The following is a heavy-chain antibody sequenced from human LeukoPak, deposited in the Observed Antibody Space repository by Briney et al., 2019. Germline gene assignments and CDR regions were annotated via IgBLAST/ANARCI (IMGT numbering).Heavy chain of an antibody. D-gene: IGHD5-24*01. CDR1: GFTFSSYW. CDR3: ASGVDGYNYDY. Sequence: GGSLRLSCAASGFTFSSYWMSWVRQAPGKGLEWVANIKQDGSEKYYVDSVKGRFTISRDNAKNSLYLQMNSLRAEDTAVYYCASGVDGYNYDYWGQGTLVTVSP. J-gene: IGHJ4*02. CDR2: IKQDGSEK. V-gene: IGHV3-7*01.